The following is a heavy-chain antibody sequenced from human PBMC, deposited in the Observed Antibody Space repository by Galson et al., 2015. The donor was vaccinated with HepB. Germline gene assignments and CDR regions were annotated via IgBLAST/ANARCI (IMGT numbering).Heavy chain of an antibody. CDR1: GFTFSSYS. CDR2: ISSSSSYT. J-gene: IGHJ5*02. V-gene: IGHV3-21*01. CDR3: AKDGNSGNHELGT. Sequence: SLRLSCAASGFTFSSYSMNWVRQAPGKGLEWVSSISSSSSYTYHADSVKGRFTISRDNSKNTLYLQMNSLRAEDTAVYYCAKDGNSGNHELGTWGQGTLVTVSS. D-gene: IGHD1-26*01.